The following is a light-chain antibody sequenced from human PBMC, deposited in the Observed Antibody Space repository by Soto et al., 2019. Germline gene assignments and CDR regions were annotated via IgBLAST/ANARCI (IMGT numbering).Light chain of an antibody. CDR3: QQYNNWPRT. J-gene: IGKJ1*01. Sequence: EMVMTHSPATLSVSAGEKATLSCWASRSVSSDLAWYHQKPGQAPRLLIYGASTRATGIPARFSGSGSGTEFTLTINSLQSEDFAVYYCQQYNNWPRTFGQGTKVDI. V-gene: IGKV3-15*01. CDR1: RSVSSD. CDR2: GAS.